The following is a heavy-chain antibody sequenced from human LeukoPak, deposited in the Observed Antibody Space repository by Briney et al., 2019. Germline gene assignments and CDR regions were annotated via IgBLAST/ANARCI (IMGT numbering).Heavy chain of an antibody. CDR2: IYYSGST. CDR3: ARDQTYSGSGIYTYFDY. CDR1: GGYISGYY. V-gene: IGHV4-59*12. Sequence: SETLSLTCTVSGGYISGYYWSWIRQPPGKGLEWIGYIYYSGSTNYNPSLKSRVTISVDTSKNQFSLKLSSVTAADTAVYYCARDQTYSGSGIYTYFDYWGQGILVTVSS. D-gene: IGHD3-10*01. J-gene: IGHJ4*02.